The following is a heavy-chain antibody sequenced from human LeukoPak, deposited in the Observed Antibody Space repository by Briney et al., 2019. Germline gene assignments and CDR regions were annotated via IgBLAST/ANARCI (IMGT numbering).Heavy chain of an antibody. J-gene: IGHJ3*02. CDR3: ARVRLQPRTLLDDAFDI. D-gene: IGHD1-14*01. Sequence: PGGSLRLSCAASGFTFSSYNMNWVRQAPGKGLGWVSYISDSSTTIYYADSVKGRFTISRDNAKNSLYLQMNSLRAEDTAVYYCARVRLQPRTLLDDAFDIWGQGTMVTVSS. CDR2: ISDSSTTI. CDR1: GFTFSSYN. V-gene: IGHV3-48*01.